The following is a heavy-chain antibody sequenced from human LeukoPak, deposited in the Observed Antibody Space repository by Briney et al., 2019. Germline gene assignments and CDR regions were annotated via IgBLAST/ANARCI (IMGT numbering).Heavy chain of an antibody. CDR2: IHYSGNT. Sequence: PSETLSLTCIVSGDSISSRHYHRVWLPPPPGKGREWFGNIHYSGNTYHNPSLKSRVTISGDTYKNQFSLNLISVTAADAAVYSCAKYLSYGSGDYQNYFDYWGQGILVTVSS. CDR3: AKYLSYGSGDYQNYFDY. J-gene: IGHJ4*02. D-gene: IGHD3-10*01. CDR1: GDSISSRHYH. V-gene: IGHV4-39*01.